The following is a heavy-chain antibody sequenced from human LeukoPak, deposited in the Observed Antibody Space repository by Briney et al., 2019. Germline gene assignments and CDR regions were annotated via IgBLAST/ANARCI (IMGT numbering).Heavy chain of an antibody. CDR2: IYYSGST. J-gene: IGHJ3*02. V-gene: IGHV4-31*03. Sequence: PSETLSLTCTVSGGSISSGGYYWSWIRQHPGKGLEWIGYIYYSGSTYYNPSLKSRVTISVDTSKNQFSLKLSSVTAADTAVYYCARGRPRTGGWLDDAFDIWGQGTMVTVSS. CDR3: ARGRPRTGGWLDDAFDI. D-gene: IGHD5-24*01. CDR1: GGSISSGGYY.